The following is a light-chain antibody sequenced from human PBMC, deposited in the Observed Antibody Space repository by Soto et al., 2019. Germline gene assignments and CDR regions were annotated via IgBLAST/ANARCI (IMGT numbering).Light chain of an antibody. J-gene: IGLJ2*01. V-gene: IGLV2-14*01. CDR1: SSDVGGYNS. CDR3: SSYAGSRTFI. Sequence: QSALTQPASVSGSPGQSITISCTGTSSDVGGYNSVSWFQQHPGKAPQLIIYEVSNRPSGVSNRFSGSKSGNTASLTISGFQAEDETDYYCSSYAGSRTFIFGGGTKVTVL. CDR2: EVS.